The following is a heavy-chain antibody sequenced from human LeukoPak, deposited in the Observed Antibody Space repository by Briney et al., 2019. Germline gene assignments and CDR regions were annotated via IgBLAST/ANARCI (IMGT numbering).Heavy chain of an antibody. CDR3: ARTIGIAARADY. V-gene: IGHV4-61*01. Sequence: SETLSLTCTVSGFSISSGYYWGWIRQPPGKGLEWIGYIYYSGSTNYNPSLKSRVTISVDTSKNQFSLKLSSVTAADTAVYYCARTIGIAARADYWGQGTLVTVSS. J-gene: IGHJ4*02. CDR2: IYYSGST. CDR1: GFSISSGYY. D-gene: IGHD6-6*01.